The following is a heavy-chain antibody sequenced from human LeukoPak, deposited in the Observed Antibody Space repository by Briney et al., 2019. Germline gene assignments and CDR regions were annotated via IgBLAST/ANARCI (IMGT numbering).Heavy chain of an antibody. J-gene: IGHJ4*02. CDR1: GYIFTSYA. V-gene: IGHV1-3*01. CDR2: INAGNGNT. Sequence: EASVKVSCKASGYIFTSYAMHWVRQAPGQRLEWMGWINAGNGNTKYSQKFQGRVTITRDTSASTAYMELSILRSDDTAVYYCAREGELYALDYWGQGTLVTVSS. CDR3: AREGELYALDY. D-gene: IGHD3-16*01.